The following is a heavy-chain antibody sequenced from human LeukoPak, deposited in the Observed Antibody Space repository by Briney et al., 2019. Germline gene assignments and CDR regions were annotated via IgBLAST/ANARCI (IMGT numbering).Heavy chain of an antibody. CDR1: GGTFSSYA. CDR3: ARAPPAAGAFDY. J-gene: IGHJ4*02. D-gene: IGHD2-2*01. Sequence: SVKVSCKASGGTFSSYAISWVRQAPGQGLEWMGGIIPIFGTANYAQKFQGRVTITTDESTSTAYMELSSLRSEDTAVYYCARAPPAAGAFDYWGQGTLVTVSS. CDR2: IIPIFGTA. V-gene: IGHV1-69*05.